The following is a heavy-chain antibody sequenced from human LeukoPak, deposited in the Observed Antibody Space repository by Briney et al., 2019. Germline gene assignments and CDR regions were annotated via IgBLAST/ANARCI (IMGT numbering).Heavy chain of an antibody. J-gene: IGHJ4*02. D-gene: IGHD3-10*01. V-gene: IGHV3-15*07. CDR1: AFTFNYAW. CDR2: IKSKTDGGTT. CDR3: TAHYYGLVSLGY. Sequence: GGSLRLSCAASAFTFNYAWMNWVRQAPGKGPEWVARIKSKTDGGTTDYAAPVKGRFTISRDDSKDMLYLQMNTLKTEDTAVYYCTAHYYGLVSLGYWGQGTLVTVSS.